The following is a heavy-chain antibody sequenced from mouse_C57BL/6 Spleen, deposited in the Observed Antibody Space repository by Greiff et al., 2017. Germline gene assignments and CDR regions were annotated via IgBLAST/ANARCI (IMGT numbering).Heavy chain of an antibody. CDR2: IDPSDSET. J-gene: IGHJ4*01. Sequence: QVQLQQPGAELVRPGSSVKLSCKASGYTFTSYWMHWVKQRPIQGLEWIGNIDPSDSETHYNQKFKDKATLTVDKSSSTAYMQLSSLTSEDSAVYYGARASYGNYLGYAMDYWGQGTSVTVSS. CDR3: ARASYGNYLGYAMDY. V-gene: IGHV1-52*01. CDR1: GYTFTSYW. D-gene: IGHD2-1*01.